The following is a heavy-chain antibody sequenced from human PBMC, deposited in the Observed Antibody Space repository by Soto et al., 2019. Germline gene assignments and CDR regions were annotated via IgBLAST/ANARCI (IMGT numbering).Heavy chain of an antibody. CDR1: GFTFSSYA. V-gene: IGHV3-30-3*01. Sequence: PGGSLRLSCAASGFTFSSYAMHWVRQAPGKGLEWVAVISYDGSNKYYADSVKGRFTISRDNSKNTLYLQMNSLRAEDTAVYYCARDLGQLVQHYYYGMDVWGQGTTVTVSS. CDR2: ISYDGSNK. D-gene: IGHD6-6*01. CDR3: ARDLGQLVQHYYYGMDV. J-gene: IGHJ6*02.